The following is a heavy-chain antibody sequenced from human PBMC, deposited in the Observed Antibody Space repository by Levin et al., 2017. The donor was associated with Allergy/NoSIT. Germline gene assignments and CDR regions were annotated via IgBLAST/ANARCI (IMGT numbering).Heavy chain of an antibody. J-gene: IGHJ5*02. CDR2: RYYTGST. V-gene: IGHV4-39*07. CDR3: ARDHSISWFDT. D-gene: IGHD6-13*01. Sequence: SQTLSLTCTVSDGSLNGALYYWAWIRQAPGKGLEWIGSRYYTGSTFYNPSLKNRVTISVDTSNNQFSLTLTAVTAADTAVYYWARDHSISWFDTWGQGTLVTVSS. CDR1: DGSLNGALYY.